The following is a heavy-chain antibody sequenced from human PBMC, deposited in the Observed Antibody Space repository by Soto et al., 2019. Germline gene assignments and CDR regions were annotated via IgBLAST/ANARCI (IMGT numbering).Heavy chain of an antibody. D-gene: IGHD6-25*01. CDR1: GGSIISTTYD. V-gene: IGHV4-39*01. Sequence: SETLSLTCTVAGGSIISTTYDWGWIRQPPGKGLEWIGSIYHSGNTYYNPSLESRVTISIDTSRDQFSLKLSSVTAADTAVYYCARQAEPSGYGLCWLDSWGQGTLVTVSS. CDR3: ARQAEPSGYGLCWLDS. J-gene: IGHJ5*01. CDR2: IYHSGNT.